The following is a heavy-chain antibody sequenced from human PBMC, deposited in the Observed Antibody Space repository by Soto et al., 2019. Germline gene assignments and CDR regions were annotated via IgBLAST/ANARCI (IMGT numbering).Heavy chain of an antibody. CDR2: ISYDGSNK. D-gene: IGHD6-13*01. V-gene: IGHV3-30*18. CDR3: AKETPAAGTAFGAEYFQH. J-gene: IGHJ1*01. Sequence: TNQFLQAPGKGLEWVAVISYDGSNKYYADSVKGRFTISRDSSKNTLYLQMNSLRAEDTAVYYCAKETPAAGTAFGAEYFQHWGQGTLVTVSS.